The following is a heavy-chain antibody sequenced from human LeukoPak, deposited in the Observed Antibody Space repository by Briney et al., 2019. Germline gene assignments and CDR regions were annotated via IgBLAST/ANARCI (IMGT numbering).Heavy chain of an antibody. V-gene: IGHV5-51*01. D-gene: IGHD2-15*01. CDR1: GYSFTNYW. Sequence: GESLKISCKGSGYSFTNYWIGWVRQKSGKGLEWMGIIYPGDSDTRYSPSFQGQVTISADKSISTAYLQWSSLKASDTAMYYCARGGCSGGSCYYYYYMDVWGKGTTVTVSS. CDR3: ARGGCSGGSCYYYYYMDV. CDR2: IYPGDSDT. J-gene: IGHJ6*03.